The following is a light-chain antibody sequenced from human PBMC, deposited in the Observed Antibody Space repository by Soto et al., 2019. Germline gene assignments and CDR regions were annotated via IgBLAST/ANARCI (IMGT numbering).Light chain of an antibody. Sequence: DIQMTQSPSSVSASVGDRVTITCRASQGIGTWLAWYQQKPRQAPELLIYDAARLQSGVPPRFSGSASGTDFTLTISSLQPEDFATYYCQQANRFPPTFGQGTKLEL. CDR1: QGIGTW. CDR3: QQANRFPPT. V-gene: IGKV1-12*01. CDR2: DAA. J-gene: IGKJ2*01.